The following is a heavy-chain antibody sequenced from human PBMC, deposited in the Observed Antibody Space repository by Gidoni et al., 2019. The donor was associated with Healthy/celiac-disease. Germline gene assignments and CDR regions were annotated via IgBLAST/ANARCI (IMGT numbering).Heavy chain of an antibody. D-gene: IGHD5-18*01. CDR3: AASDTAMVSSADY. Sequence: VQLVQSGAEVTKPGESRRISRKGSGYSVTSYWISWVRQMPGQGLEWMGRIDPSDSYTNYSPSFQGHVTISADKSISTAYLQWSSLKASDTAMYYCAASDTAMVSSADYWGQGTLVTVSS. CDR1: GYSVTSYW. CDR2: IDPSDSYT. J-gene: IGHJ4*02. V-gene: IGHV5-10-1*03.